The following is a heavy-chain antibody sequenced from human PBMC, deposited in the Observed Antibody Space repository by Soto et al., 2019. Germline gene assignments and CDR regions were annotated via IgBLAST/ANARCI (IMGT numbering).Heavy chain of an antibody. V-gene: IGHV4-4*02. D-gene: IGHD3-10*01. CDR3: ASLLVRGVIIPYWYFDL. CDR1: GGSISSSNW. CDR2: ISRSGST. Sequence: SETLSLTCAVSGGSISSSNWWSWVRQLPGKGLEWIGVISRSGSTNNNPSLKSRVTISVDKSKTQFSLKLSSVTAADTAVYYCASLLVRGVIIPYWYFDLWGRGTLVTVSS. J-gene: IGHJ2*01.